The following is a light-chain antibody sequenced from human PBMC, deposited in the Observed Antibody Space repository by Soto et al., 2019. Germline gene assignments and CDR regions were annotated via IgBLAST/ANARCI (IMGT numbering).Light chain of an antibody. CDR1: QNVSSY. V-gene: IGKV3-11*01. J-gene: IGKJ3*01. Sequence: EIVLTQSPATLSLSPGERATLSCRASQNVSSYLAWYQQKPGQAPRLLIYDASNRATGIPARFSGSGSGTDFTLTISSLEPEDFAVYYCQQRSNWQTFGPGTKVDIK. CDR3: QQRSNWQT. CDR2: DAS.